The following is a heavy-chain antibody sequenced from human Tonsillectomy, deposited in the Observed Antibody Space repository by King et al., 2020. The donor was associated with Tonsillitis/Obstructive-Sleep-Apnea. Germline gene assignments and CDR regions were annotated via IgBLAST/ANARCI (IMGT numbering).Heavy chain of an antibody. CDR3: ASSSHLVRVVVPVAIDY. CDR1: GFTFSTYG. CDR2: IWYDGSNK. Sequence: VKLVESGGGVVQPGRSLRLSCAASGFTFSTYGMHWVRQAPGKGLEWVAVIWYDGSNKYYADSVKGRFTISRDNSKNTLYLQMNSLRAEDTAVYYCASSSHLVRVVVPVAIDYWGQGTLVTVSS. D-gene: IGHD2-2*02. V-gene: IGHV3-33*01. J-gene: IGHJ4*02.